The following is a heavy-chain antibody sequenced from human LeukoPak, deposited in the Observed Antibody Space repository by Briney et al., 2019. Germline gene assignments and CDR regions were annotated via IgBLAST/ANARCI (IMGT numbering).Heavy chain of an antibody. CDR1: GFTFDDYA. CDR3: AKDATTWVRAPDY. Sequence: GGSLRLSRAASGFTFDDYAMHWVRQAPGKGLEWVSGISWNSGSMDYADSVKGRFTISRDNAKNSLYLQMNSLRAEDTALYYCAKDATTWVRAPDYWGQGTLVTVSS. D-gene: IGHD1-26*01. V-gene: IGHV3-9*01. J-gene: IGHJ4*02. CDR2: ISWNSGSM.